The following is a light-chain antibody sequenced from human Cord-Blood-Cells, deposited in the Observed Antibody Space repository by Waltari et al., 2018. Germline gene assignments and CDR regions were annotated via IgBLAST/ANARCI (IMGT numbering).Light chain of an antibody. CDR1: SSDVGSYNL. CDR2: ESS. Sequence: QSALTQPASVSGSPGQSITISCTGTSSDVGSYNLVFWSQQPPGKAPKLMIHESSKRPSGFSNRFSGSKSGNTASLTIAGLQAEDAADYSCCSYACSSTWVFGGGTKLTVL. J-gene: IGLJ3*02. V-gene: IGLV2-23*01. CDR3: CSYACSSTWV.